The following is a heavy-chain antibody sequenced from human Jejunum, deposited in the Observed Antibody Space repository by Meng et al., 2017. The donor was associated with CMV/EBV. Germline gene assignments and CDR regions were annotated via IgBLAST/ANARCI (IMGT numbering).Heavy chain of an antibody. CDR2: INTNTANP. CDR3: ARVAPSGYRYFDY. J-gene: IGHJ4*02. V-gene: IGHV7-4-1*02. CDR1: GYTFTSYT. D-gene: IGHD3-3*01. Sequence: QGQLVQSGLELKKPGASVKVSCKASGYTFTSYTMNWVRQAPGQGLEWMGWINTNTANPTYAQGFTGRFVFSLDTSFRTAYLQISSLKAEDTAVYYCARVAPSGYRYFDYWGQGTLVTVSS.